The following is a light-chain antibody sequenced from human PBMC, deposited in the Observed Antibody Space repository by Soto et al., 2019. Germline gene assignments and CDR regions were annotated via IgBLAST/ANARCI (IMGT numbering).Light chain of an antibody. Sequence: DIQMTQSPSSLSASVGDRVTITCRASQSISSYLNWYQQKPVKAPKLLIYAASSLQSGVPSRFSGSGAGTDFTLTISSLQHEDFATYYCQQSYSTPRWTFGQGTKVEIK. CDR3: QQSYSTPRWT. V-gene: IGKV1-39*01. CDR1: QSISSY. J-gene: IGKJ1*01. CDR2: AAS.